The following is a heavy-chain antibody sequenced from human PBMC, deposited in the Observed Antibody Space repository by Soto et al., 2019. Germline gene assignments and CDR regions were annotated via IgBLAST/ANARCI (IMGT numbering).Heavy chain of an antibody. Sequence: SVNVSCKASGGTFSSYAFNWVRQAPGQGLERMGGIIPIFGTKNYAQKFQGRVTLTADESTSTAYMELSSLRSEDTAVYYCASPSLPNLVVVVAGTGHHYGMEVWCQGTRINVS. D-gene: IGHD2-15*01. V-gene: IGHV1-69*13. CDR3: ASPSLPNLVVVVAGTGHHYGMEV. CDR2: IIPIFGTK. CDR1: GGTFSSYA. J-gene: IGHJ6*02.